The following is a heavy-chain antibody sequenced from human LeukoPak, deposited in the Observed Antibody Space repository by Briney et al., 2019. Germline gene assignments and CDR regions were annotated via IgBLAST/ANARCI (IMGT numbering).Heavy chain of an antibody. Sequence: SETLSLTSAVSGGSITRYYWSWIRQPAGKGLEWIGRIYSNGTTFYNPSLQSRVSMSVDTSNNEVSLKLNSVTAADTAVYYCARDPGSYFYYYMDVWGTGTTVTVSS. CDR1: GGSITRYY. CDR3: ARDPGSYFYYYMDV. CDR2: IYSNGTT. J-gene: IGHJ6*03. D-gene: IGHD2-15*01. V-gene: IGHV4-4*07.